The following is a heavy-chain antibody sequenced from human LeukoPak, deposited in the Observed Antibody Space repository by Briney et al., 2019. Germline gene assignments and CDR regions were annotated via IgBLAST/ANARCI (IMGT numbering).Heavy chain of an antibody. V-gene: IGHV3-33*01. D-gene: IGHD1-26*01. CDR2: IWYDGSNK. J-gene: IGHJ4*02. CDR3: ARAIGGPSGSYYNY. Sequence: GGSLRLSCAASGFTFSSYGMHWVRQAPGKGLEWVAVIWYDGSNKYYPDSVKDRFTISRENAKNSLYLQMNSLRAEDTAVYYCARAIGGPSGSYYNYWGQGTLVTVSS. CDR1: GFTFSSYG.